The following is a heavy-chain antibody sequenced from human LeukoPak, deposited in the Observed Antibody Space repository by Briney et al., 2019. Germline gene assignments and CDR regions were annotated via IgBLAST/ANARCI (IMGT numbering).Heavy chain of an antibody. CDR1: GFTFSDYY. J-gene: IGHJ4*02. V-gene: IGHV3-11*01. CDR2: ISSSGSTI. CDR3: AKLRGVIAAAYYFDY. Sequence: GGSLRLSCAASGFTFSDYYMSWIRQAPGKGLEWVSYISSSGSTIYYADSVKGRFTISRDNSKNTLYLQMNSLRAEDTAIYYCAKLRGVIAAAYYFDYWGQGTLVTVSS. D-gene: IGHD3-10*01.